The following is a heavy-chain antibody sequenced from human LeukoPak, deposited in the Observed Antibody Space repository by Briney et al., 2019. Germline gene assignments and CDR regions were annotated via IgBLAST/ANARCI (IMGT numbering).Heavy chain of an antibody. V-gene: IGHV3-23*01. D-gene: IGHD3-3*01. J-gene: IGHJ4*02. CDR2: ISGSGGST. CDR1: GFTFSDYY. Sequence: GGSLRLSCAASGFTFSDYYMSWIRQAPGKGLEWVSAISGSGGSTYYADSVKGRFTISRDNSKNTLYLQMNSLRAEDTAVYYCAKECYNLLDFDYWGQGTLVTVSS. CDR3: AKECYNLLDFDY.